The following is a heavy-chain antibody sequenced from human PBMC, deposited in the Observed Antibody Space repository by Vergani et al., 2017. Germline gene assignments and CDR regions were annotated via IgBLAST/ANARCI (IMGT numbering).Heavy chain of an antibody. Sequence: QVQLVQSGAEVKKPGASVKVSCKVSGYTLTELSMHWVRQAPGKGLEWMGGFDPEDGETIYAQKFQGRVTMTEDTYTDTAYMELSSLRSEDTAVYYCARDPGLLKDTVTTADPWGQGTLVTVSS. CDR1: GYTLTELS. V-gene: IGHV1-24*01. D-gene: IGHD4-17*01. J-gene: IGHJ5*02. CDR2: FDPEDGET. CDR3: ARDPGLLKDTVTTADP.